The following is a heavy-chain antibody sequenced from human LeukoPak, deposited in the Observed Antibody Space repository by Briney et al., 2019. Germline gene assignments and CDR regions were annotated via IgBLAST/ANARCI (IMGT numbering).Heavy chain of an antibody. D-gene: IGHD1-26*01. Sequence: GGSLRLSCAASGFAFNNYVMTWVRQAPGKGLDWFSAISGSGDQTYYADSVKGRFTISRDSSKSTLYLQMNGLSAEDTAVYYCAREVGASYGMDVWGQGTTVTVSS. V-gene: IGHV3-23*01. CDR2: ISGSGDQT. J-gene: IGHJ6*02. CDR1: GFAFNNYV. CDR3: AREVGASYGMDV.